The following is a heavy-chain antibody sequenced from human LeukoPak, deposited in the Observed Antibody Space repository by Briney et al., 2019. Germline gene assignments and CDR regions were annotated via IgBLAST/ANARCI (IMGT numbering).Heavy chain of an antibody. D-gene: IGHD6-13*01. Sequence: SVKVSCKVSGYTLTELSMHWVRQAPGKGLEWMGGVIPIFGTANYAQKFQGRVTITADESTSTAYMELSSLRSEDTAVYYCARSIEQQLARNYYGMDVWGQGTTVTVSS. J-gene: IGHJ6*02. V-gene: IGHV1-69*13. CDR3: ARSIEQQLARNYYGMDV. CDR1: GYTLTELS. CDR2: VIPIFGTA.